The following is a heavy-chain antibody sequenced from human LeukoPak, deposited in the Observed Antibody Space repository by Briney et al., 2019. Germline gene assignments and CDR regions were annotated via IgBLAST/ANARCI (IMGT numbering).Heavy chain of an antibody. CDR2: IFYSGSS. D-gene: IGHD2-2*01. J-gene: IGHJ3*01. CDR1: GDSMSSGGYL. CDR3: ARLTCSGSSCSVGGGFDV. Sequence: SQTLSLTCTVSGDSMSSGGYLWSWIRQHPGKGLEWIGYIFYSGSSYYSPSLQSRLTISVDTSQKQFSLKMSSVTAADTAVYYCARLTCSGSSCSVGGGFDVWGQGTVLTVSS. V-gene: IGHV4-31*03.